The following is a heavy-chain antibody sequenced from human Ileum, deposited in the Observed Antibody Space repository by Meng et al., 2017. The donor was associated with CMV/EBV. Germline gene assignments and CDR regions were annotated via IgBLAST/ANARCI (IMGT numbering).Heavy chain of an antibody. J-gene: IGHJ4*02. Sequence: GSLRLSCAVYGGSFSGYYWSWIRQPPGKGLEWIGEINRGGDTNYNPSLKSRVTISVDTSKNQFSLKLTSVTAADTAVYYCARGYGSGSYFHYWGQGTLVTVSS. V-gene: IGHV4-34*01. CDR3: ARGYGSGSYFHY. CDR1: GGSFSGYY. D-gene: IGHD3-10*01. CDR2: INRGGDT.